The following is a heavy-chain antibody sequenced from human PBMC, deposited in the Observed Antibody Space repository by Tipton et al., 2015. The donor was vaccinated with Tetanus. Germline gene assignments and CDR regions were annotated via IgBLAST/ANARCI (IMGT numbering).Heavy chain of an antibody. CDR1: GYTFTSYG. D-gene: IGHD3-22*01. CDR3: ARASPYYYDSSGYENWFDP. CDR2: ISAYNGNT. V-gene: IGHV1-18*01. Sequence: QLVQSGAEVKKPGASVKVSCKASGYTFTSYGISWVRQAPGQGLEWMGWISAYNGNTNYAQKLQGRVTMTTDTSTSTAYMELRSLRSDDTAVYYCARASPYYYDSSGYENWFDPWGQGTLVTVSS. J-gene: IGHJ5*02.